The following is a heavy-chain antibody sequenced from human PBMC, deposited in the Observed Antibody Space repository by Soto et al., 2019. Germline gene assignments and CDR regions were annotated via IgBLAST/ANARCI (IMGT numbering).Heavy chain of an antibody. Sequence: EVQLVESGGGLVQPGGSLRLSCTASGFTFSRYYMQWVRQAPGKGLVWVSHINSDGTSTTLADSVKGRFTISRDNAKNTLYLQMNSLRVEETAMYYCVRVNYGVDYWGRGTLVTVSS. CDR2: INSDGTST. CDR3: VRVNYGVDY. CDR1: GFTFSRYY. V-gene: IGHV3-74*03. J-gene: IGHJ4*03. D-gene: IGHD3-16*01.